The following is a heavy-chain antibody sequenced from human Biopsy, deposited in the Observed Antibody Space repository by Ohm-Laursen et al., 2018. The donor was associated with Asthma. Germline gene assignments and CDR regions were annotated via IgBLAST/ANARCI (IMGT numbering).Heavy chain of an antibody. J-gene: IGHJ6*02. CDR2: VFWSGTT. Sequence: SQTLSLTCTVGGASIGSRDHHWSWIRQSPGTGLEWIGFVFWSGTTHYNRSLERRLSISIGTTWNEFSMTLRSVTAADTAVYFCARVASYGDLYFGIDVWGPGTTVSVS. V-gene: IGHV4-30-4*01. D-gene: IGHD4-17*01. CDR3: ARVASYGDLYFGIDV. CDR1: GASIGSRDHH.